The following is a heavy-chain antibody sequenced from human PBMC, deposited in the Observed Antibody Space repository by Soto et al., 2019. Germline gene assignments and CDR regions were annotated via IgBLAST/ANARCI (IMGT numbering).Heavy chain of an antibody. Sequence: QPGGSLRLSCITSGFNFNIYSMNWVRQAPGKGLEWVSYMTSDSKTIHYADSIKGRFTISRENAKNSVFLQMNSLRAEDTAVYYCTRGVSYGFDFWGQGTMVTVSS. CDR2: MTSDSKTI. CDR3: TRGVSYGFDF. D-gene: IGHD3-10*01. CDR1: GFNFNIYS. V-gene: IGHV3-48*01. J-gene: IGHJ3*01.